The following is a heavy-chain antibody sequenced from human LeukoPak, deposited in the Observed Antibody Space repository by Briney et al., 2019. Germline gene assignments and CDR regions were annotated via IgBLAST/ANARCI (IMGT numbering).Heavy chain of an antibody. CDR2: IKQDGSEK. CDR1: GFTFSSYW. D-gene: IGHD1-26*01. Sequence: PGGSLRLSCAASGFTFSSYWISWVRQAPGKGLEWVANIKQDGSEKYYVDSVKGRFTISRDNAKKSLYLQMNSLRAEDTAVYYCASYSGSYYAAFDIWGQGTMVTASS. J-gene: IGHJ3*02. V-gene: IGHV3-7*05. CDR3: ASYSGSYYAAFDI.